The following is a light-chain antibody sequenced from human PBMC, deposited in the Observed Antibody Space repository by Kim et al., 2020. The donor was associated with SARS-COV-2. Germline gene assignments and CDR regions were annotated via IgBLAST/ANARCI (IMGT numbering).Light chain of an antibody. CDR2: GKS. Sequence: SSELTQDPTVSVALGQTVRITCQGDSLRNYYASWYQQKPGQAPVLVIYGKSSRPSGIPDRFSGSSSGNTASLTITGAQAEDEADYYCNSRDSSGNHVVFGGGTKLTVL. V-gene: IGLV3-19*01. CDR1: SLRNYY. J-gene: IGLJ2*01. CDR3: NSRDSSGNHVV.